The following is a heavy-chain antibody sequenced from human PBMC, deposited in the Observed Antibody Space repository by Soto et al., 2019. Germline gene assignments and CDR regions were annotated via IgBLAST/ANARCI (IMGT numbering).Heavy chain of an antibody. D-gene: IGHD3-22*01. Sequence: GASVKVSCKASGYTFTGYYMHWVRQAPGQGLEWMGWINPNSGGTNYAQKFQGWVTMARDTSISTAYMELSRLRSDDTAVYYCARGMRFFYDSRGYYSTTQWHVAFDIWGKGTMVTVSS. CDR3: ARGMRFFYDSRGYYSTTQWHVAFDI. CDR2: INPNSGGT. J-gene: IGHJ3*02. CDR1: GYTFTGYY. V-gene: IGHV1-2*04.